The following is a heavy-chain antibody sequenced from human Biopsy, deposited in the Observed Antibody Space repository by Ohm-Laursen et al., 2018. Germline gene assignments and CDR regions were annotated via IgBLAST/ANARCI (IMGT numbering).Heavy chain of an antibody. CDR1: GFSFSDYH. CDR2: ISGGGTM. D-gene: IGHD4-23*01. CDR3: ARDTRWSPYSMDV. J-gene: IGHJ6*02. V-gene: IGHV3-11*01. Sequence: SLRLSCAASGFSFSDYHMRWIRQAPGRGLEWVSYISGGGTMYYGDSMKGRVTISRDNAKNSLYLQMHSPRAEDTAVYYCARDTRWSPYSMDVWGQGTTVTVSS.